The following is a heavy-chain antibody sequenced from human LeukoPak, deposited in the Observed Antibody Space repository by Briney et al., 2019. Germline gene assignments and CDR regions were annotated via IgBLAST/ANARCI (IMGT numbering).Heavy chain of an antibody. V-gene: IGHV1-69*01. CDR2: IIPIFGTA. Sequence: GASVKVSCKASGGTFSSYAISWVRQAPGQGLEWMGGIIPIFGTANYAQKFQGRVTITADESTSTAYMELSSLRSEDTAVYYCARDLVGATPFDYWGQGTLVTVSS. D-gene: IGHD1-26*01. J-gene: IGHJ4*02. CDR3: ARDLVGATPFDY. CDR1: GGTFSSYA.